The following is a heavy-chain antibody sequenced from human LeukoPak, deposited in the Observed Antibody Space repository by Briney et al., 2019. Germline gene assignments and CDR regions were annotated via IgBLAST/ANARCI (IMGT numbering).Heavy chain of an antibody. CDR2: ISVYNGNT. Sequence: ASVKVSCKASGYTFTSYGISWVRQAPGQGLEWMGWISVYNGNTKYVQKFQGRVTMTTDTSTRTAYMELRSLRSDDTAVYYCARHTGSLYDFWSGYIDYWGQGTLITVSS. D-gene: IGHD3-3*01. J-gene: IGHJ4*02. CDR1: GYTFTSYG. V-gene: IGHV1-18*01. CDR3: ARHTGSLYDFWSGYIDY.